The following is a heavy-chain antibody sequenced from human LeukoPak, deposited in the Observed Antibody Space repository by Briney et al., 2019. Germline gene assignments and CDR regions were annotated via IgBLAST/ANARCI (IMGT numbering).Heavy chain of an antibody. CDR1: GGTFSSYA. J-gene: IGHJ4*02. V-gene: IGHV1-69*13. Sequence: ASVKVSCKSSGGTFSSYAISWVRQAPGQGLEWMGGIIPIFATPNYAQKFQGRVTITANESTSTAYMELSSLRSDDTAVYYCASRTYYYDSSGYYYAPFDFWGQGTLVTVSS. CDR3: ASRTYYYDSSGYYYAPFDF. CDR2: IIPIFATP. D-gene: IGHD3-22*01.